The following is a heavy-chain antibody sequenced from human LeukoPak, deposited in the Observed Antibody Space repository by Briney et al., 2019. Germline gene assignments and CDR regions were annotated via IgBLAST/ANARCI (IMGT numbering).Heavy chain of an antibody. CDR3: ARDPGSSSPDDY. J-gene: IGHJ4*02. Sequence: PGGSLRLSCAASGFSFSSFSMNWVRQAPGKGLEWVSSISSSSSYIYYADSVKGRFTISRDNAKNSLYLQMNSLRAEDTAVYYCARDPGSSSPDDYWGQGTLVTVSS. V-gene: IGHV3-21*01. D-gene: IGHD6-6*01. CDR2: ISSSSSYI. CDR1: GFSFSSFS.